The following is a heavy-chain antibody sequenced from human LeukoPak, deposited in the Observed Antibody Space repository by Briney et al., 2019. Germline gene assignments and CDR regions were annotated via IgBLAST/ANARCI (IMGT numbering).Heavy chain of an antibody. J-gene: IGHJ6*02. V-gene: IGHV1-3*01. Sequence: GASVKVSCKASGYTFTSYAIHWVRQAPGQRLEWMGWISAGNGNTKYSQNFQGRVTFISNTSATTAFMELSSLRSEDTAVYYCARAFLPGELTPSMDVWGQGTTVTVSS. CDR1: GYTFTSYA. CDR2: ISAGNGNT. CDR3: ARAFLPGELTPSMDV. D-gene: IGHD3-10*01.